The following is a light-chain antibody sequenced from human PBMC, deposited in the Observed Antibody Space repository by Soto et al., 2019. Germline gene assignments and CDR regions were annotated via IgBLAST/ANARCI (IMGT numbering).Light chain of an antibody. CDR2: DAS. Sequence: EIVLTQSPATLSLSPGERATLSCRASQSVRTYLSYVAWYQQRPGQAPRLLIYDASNRATGIPARFSGSGSGTDFTLTISSLEPEDFAVYYCQQRSNWPWTFGQGTKVEIK. CDR3: QQRSNWPWT. CDR1: QSVRTY. V-gene: IGKV3-11*01. J-gene: IGKJ1*01.